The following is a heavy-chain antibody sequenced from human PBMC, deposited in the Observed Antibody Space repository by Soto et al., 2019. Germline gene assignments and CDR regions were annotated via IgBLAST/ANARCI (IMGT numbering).Heavy chain of an antibody. CDR1: GYTFTGYY. J-gene: IGHJ6*02. CDR2: INPNSGGT. V-gene: IGHV1-2*04. CDR3: ARERYDFLSGKRSYYYGMDV. D-gene: IGHD3-3*01. Sequence: GASVKVSCKASGYTFTGYYMHWVRQAPGQGLEWMGWINPNSGGTNYAQKFQGWVTMTRDTSISTAYMELSRLRSDDTAVYYCARERYDFLSGKRSYYYGMDVWGQGTTVTVSS.